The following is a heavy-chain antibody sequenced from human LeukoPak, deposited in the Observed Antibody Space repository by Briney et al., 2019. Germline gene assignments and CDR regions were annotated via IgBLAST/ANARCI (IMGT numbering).Heavy chain of an antibody. CDR1: GYTFTSYD. V-gene: IGHV1-8*03. J-gene: IGHJ6*03. D-gene: IGHD5-12*01. CDR2: MNPNSGNT. Sequence: ASVKVSCKASGYTFTSYDINWVRQATGQGLEWMGWMNPNSGNTGYAQKFQGRVTIPRNTSISTAYMELSSLRSEDTAVYYCARDIVATMGYYYYYYMDVWGKGTTVTVSS. CDR3: ARDIVATMGYYYYYYMDV.